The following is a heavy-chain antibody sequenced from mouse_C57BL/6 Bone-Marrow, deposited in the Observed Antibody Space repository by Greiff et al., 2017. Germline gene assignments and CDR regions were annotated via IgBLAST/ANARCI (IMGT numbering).Heavy chain of an antibody. D-gene: IGHD2-4*01. CDR1: GYTFTSYW. CDR3: AEYDYDFDY. Sequence: VQLQQSGAELVKPGASVKMSCKASGYTFTSYWITWVKQRPGQGLEWIGDLYPGSGSTNYNEKFKSKATLTVDTSSSTAYMQLSSLTSEDSAVYYCAEYDYDFDYWGQGTTLTVSS. V-gene: IGHV1-55*01. CDR2: LYPGSGST. J-gene: IGHJ2*01.